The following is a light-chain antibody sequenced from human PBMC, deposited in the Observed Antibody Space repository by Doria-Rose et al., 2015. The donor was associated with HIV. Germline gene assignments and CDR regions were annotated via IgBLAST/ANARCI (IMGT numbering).Light chain of an antibody. V-gene: IGKV3-20*01. CDR1: QSFSSTY. CDR3: HQYGTSWT. J-gene: IGKJ1*01. CDR2: DGS. Sequence: TQSPGTLSLSPGERATLSCRASQSFSSTYLAWYQQNPGQAPSLLIYDGSTRATGIPDRFSASGSGTDFTLTINRLEPEDSALYYCHQYGTSWTFGQGTKVEI.